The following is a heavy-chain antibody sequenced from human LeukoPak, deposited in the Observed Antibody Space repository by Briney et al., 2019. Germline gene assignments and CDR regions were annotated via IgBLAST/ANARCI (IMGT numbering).Heavy chain of an antibody. J-gene: IGHJ4*02. CDR2: INPNSGGT. V-gene: IGHV1-2*02. D-gene: IGHD3-22*01. CDR1: GYTFTGYY. CDR3: ERDDGDYYDSSGYSY. Sequence: ASVKVSCNASGYTFTGYYMHWVRQAPGQGLEWMGWINPNSGGTNYAQKFQGRVTMTRDTCISTAYMELRRLRSDDTAVYYCERDDGDYYDSSGYSYWGQGTLVTVSS.